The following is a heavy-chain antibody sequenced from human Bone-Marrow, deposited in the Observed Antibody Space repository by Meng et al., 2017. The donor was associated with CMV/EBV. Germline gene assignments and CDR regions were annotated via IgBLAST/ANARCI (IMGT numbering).Heavy chain of an antibody. D-gene: IGHD7-27*01. CDR1: GFTFSDYY. CDR2: ISGDSSTI. V-gene: IGHV3-11*01. Sequence: SCAASGFTFSDYYMSWIRQPPGKGLEWISYISGDSSTIYYADSVKGRFVISRDNAKNSLSLQMNSLRAEDTAIYYCATRRAGEFDYWGQGTLVTVSS. CDR3: ATRRAGEFDY. J-gene: IGHJ4*02.